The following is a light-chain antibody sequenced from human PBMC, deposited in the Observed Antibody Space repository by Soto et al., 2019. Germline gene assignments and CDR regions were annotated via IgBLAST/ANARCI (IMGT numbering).Light chain of an antibody. CDR1: QSVLYSSNNKNY. V-gene: IGKV4-1*01. Sequence: DIVITQSTNSLAVSLGERATINCKSSQSVLYSSNNKNYLAWYQQKPGQPPKLLIYWASTRESGVPDRFSGSGSGTDFTLTISSLQAEDVAVYYCQQYYSTPLTFGGGTKVDI. J-gene: IGKJ4*01. CDR2: WAS. CDR3: QQYYSTPLT.